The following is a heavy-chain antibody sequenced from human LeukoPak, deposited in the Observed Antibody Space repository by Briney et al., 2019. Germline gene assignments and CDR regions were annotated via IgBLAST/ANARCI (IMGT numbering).Heavy chain of an antibody. CDR1: GYTFTGYY. Sequence: ASVKVSCKASGYTFTGYYMHWVRQAPGQGLEWMGWINPNSGGTNYAQKLQGRVTMTTDTSTSTAYMELRSLRSDDTAVYYCARVNMFLSGDGLGELLSPYYYYYYYMNVWGKGTTVTISS. CDR3: ARVNMFLSGDGLGELLSPYYYYYYYMNV. D-gene: IGHD3-10*01. CDR2: INPNSGGT. J-gene: IGHJ6*03. V-gene: IGHV1-2*02.